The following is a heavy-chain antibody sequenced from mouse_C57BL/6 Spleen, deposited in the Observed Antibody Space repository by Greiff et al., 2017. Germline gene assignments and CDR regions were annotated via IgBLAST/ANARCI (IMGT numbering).Heavy chain of an antibody. Sequence: QVQLQQPGAELVKPGASVKLSCKASGYTFTGYWMHWVKQRPGQGLEWIGMIHPDSGSTNYNEKFKSKATLTVDKSSSTAYMQLSSLTSEDSAVYYCARIDDGDNGFAYWGQGTLVTVSA. J-gene: IGHJ3*01. D-gene: IGHD2-13*01. CDR3: ARIDDGDNGFAY. V-gene: IGHV1-64*01. CDR1: GYTFTGYW. CDR2: IHPDSGST.